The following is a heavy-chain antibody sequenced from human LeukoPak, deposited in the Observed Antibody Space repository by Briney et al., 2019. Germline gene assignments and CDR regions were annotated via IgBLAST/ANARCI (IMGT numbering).Heavy chain of an antibody. D-gene: IGHD3-10*01. J-gene: IGHJ4*02. CDR3: ARDPMVRGVIMPRNY. CDR1: GYTFTSYY. CDR2: INPSGGST. Sequence: ASVKVSCKASGYTFTSYYMHWVRQAPGQGLEWMGIINPSGGSTSYAQKFQGRVTMTRDASTSTVYMELSSLRSEDTAVYYCARDPMVRGVIMPRNYWGQGTLVTVSS. V-gene: IGHV1-46*01.